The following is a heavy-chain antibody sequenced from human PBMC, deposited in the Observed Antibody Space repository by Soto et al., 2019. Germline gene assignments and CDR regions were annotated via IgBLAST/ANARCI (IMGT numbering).Heavy chain of an antibody. D-gene: IGHD2-2*01. V-gene: IGHV3-7*03. CDR2: IKQDGSEK. CDR1: GFTFSSFW. Sequence: PGGSLRLSCEASGFTFSSFWMSWVRQAPGKGLEWVANIKQDGSEKYYVDSVEGRFTISRDNAKKSLYLQMDSLRAEDTAVYYCARGPAFPPFFDYWGQGTLVTVSS. CDR3: ARGPAFPPFFDY. J-gene: IGHJ4*02.